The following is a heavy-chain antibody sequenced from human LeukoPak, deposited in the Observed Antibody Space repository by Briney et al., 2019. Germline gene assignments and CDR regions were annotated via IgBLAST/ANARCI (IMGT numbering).Heavy chain of an antibody. D-gene: IGHD2-21*02. V-gene: IGHV3-33*01. CDR2: IWYDGSNK. J-gene: IGHJ5*02. CDR3: ARDLSRGDHDWFDP. Sequence: QPGRSLRLSCAASGFTFSSYGMHWVRQAPGKGLEWVAVIWYDGSNKYYADSVKGRFTISGDNSKNTLYLQMNSLRAEDTAVYYCARDLSRGDHDWFDPWGQGTLVTVSS. CDR1: GFTFSSYG.